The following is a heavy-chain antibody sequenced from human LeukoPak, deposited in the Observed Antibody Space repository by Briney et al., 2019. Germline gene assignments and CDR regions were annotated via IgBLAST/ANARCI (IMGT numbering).Heavy chain of an antibody. D-gene: IGHD6-19*01. CDR1: GFTFSNYP. J-gene: IGHJ4*02. V-gene: IGHV3-23*01. CDR3: AKRSIAVAKTRLVWEGNFDY. Sequence: GGSLRLSCAVSGFTFSNYPMSWVRHAPGKGLEGVSGISGRGDSTYYADSVKGRFTISRDNSKNTLYLQMNSMRAEDTAVSYCAKRSIAVAKTRLVWEGNFDYWGQGTLVTVSS. CDR2: ISGRGDST.